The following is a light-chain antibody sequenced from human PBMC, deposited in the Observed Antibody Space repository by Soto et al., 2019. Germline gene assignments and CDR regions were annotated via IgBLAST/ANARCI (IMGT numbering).Light chain of an antibody. CDR1: SGHSSYV. CDR2: LNSDGSH. Sequence: QPVLTQSPSASASLGASVKLTCTLSSGHSSYVIAWHQQQPEKGPRYLMKLNSDGSHSKGDGIPDRFSGSGSGAERYLTISSLQSEDEADYYCQTWGTGIGVFGGGTQLTVL. V-gene: IGLV4-69*01. CDR3: QTWGTGIGV. J-gene: IGLJ2*01.